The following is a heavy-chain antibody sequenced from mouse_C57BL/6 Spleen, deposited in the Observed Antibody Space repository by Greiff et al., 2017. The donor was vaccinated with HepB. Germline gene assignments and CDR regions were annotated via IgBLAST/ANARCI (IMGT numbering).Heavy chain of an antibody. CDR2: IYPGSGST. D-gene: IGHD3-3*01. V-gene: IGHV1-55*01. CDR1: GYTFTSYW. J-gene: IGHJ2*01. CDR3: ARGKGDGYYFDY. Sequence: QVQLQQPGAELVKPGASVKMSCKASGYTFTSYWITWVKQRPGQGLEWIGDIYPGSGSTNYNEKFKRKATLTVDTSSSTAYMQLSSLTSEDSAVYYCARGKGDGYYFDYWGQGTTLTVSS.